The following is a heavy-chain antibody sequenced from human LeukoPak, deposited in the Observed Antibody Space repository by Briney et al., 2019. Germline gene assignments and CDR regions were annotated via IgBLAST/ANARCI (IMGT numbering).Heavy chain of an antibody. CDR1: GFTFSTYW. D-gene: IGHD6-13*01. V-gene: IGHV3-74*01. Sequence: GGSLRLSCAASGFTFSTYWMHWVRQAPGKGLVWVSRINSDGSSTSYADSVKGRFTISRDNAKNTLYLQMNSLRAEDTAVYYCARDRQQLALDYWGQGTLVTVSS. J-gene: IGHJ4*02. CDR2: INSDGSST. CDR3: ARDRQQLALDY.